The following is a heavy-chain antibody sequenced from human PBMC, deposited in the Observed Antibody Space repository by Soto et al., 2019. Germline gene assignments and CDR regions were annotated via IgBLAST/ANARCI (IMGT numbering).Heavy chain of an antibody. CDR2: ISTDGKMQ. J-gene: IGHJ4*02. V-gene: IGHV3-30*04. Sequence: QLQLVEYGGGVVQPGKSLRLSCAVSGFTITSYAMHWVRQAPGKGLEWLGVISTDGKMQYYADSVRGRFTIPRDNFKNTLNLQMNNLSSEDTAVYYCATLPGGDPRDYWGQGVPVTVSS. CDR1: GFTITSYA. CDR3: ATLPGGDPRDY. D-gene: IGHD2-21*02.